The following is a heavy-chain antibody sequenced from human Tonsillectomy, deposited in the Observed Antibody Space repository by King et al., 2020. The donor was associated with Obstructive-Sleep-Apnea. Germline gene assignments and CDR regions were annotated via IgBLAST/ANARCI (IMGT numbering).Heavy chain of an antibody. CDR1: GFTFSSYS. V-gene: IGHV3-48*04. CDR2: ISSSSSTI. Sequence: VQLVESGGGLVQPGGSLRLSCAASGFTFSSYSMNWVRQAPGKGREWVSYISSSSSTIYYEDSVKGRFTISRDNAKNSLYLQMNSLRAEDTAVYYCARDQLKSLVVPAAMKYWGQGTLVTVSS. J-gene: IGHJ4*02. CDR3: ARDQLKSLVVPAAMKY. D-gene: IGHD2-2*01.